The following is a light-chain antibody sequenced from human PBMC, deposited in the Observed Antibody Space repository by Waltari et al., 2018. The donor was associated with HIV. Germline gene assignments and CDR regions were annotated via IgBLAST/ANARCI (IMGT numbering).Light chain of an antibody. V-gene: IGLV2-14*03. CDR2: AVS. CDR3: SSYTSTSTVYV. J-gene: IGLJ1*01. CDR1: SSDVGGYNS. Sequence: QSALTQPAFVSGSPGQSITISCTGTSSDVGGYNSDSWYQLHPGKAPKLMIYAVSNRPSGVSNRFSGSKSDNTASLTISGLQAEDEADYYCSSYTSTSTVYVFGTGTEVTVL.